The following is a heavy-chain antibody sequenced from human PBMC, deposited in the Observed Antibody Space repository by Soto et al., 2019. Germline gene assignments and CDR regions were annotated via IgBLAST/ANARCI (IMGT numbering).Heavy chain of an antibody. V-gene: IGHV4-39*01. CDR1: GGSISSSSYY. CDR3: ASGQQLVFQH. D-gene: IGHD6-13*01. J-gene: IGHJ1*01. CDR2: IYYSGST. Sequence: QLQLQESGPGLVKPSGTLSLTCTVSGGSISSSSYYWGWIRQPPGKGLEWIGSIYYSGSTYYNPSLKSRVTISVDTSKNQFSLKLSSVTAADTAVYYCASGQQLVFQHWGQGTLVTVSS.